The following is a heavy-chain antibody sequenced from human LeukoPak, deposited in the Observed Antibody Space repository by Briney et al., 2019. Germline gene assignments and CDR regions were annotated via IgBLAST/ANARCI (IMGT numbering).Heavy chain of an antibody. V-gene: IGHV3-23*01. D-gene: IGHD4-17*01. J-gene: IGHJ4*02. CDR3: AKAARTTVTYSFDS. Sequence: GGSLRLSCAVSGFTFSNYAMVWVRQASGKGLDWVSSISAGGGVTSNADSVKGRFTISRDNSKNTLYLQMNSLRAEDTAMYYCAKAARTTVTYSFDSWGQGTLVTVSS. CDR2: ISAGGGVT. CDR1: GFTFSNYA.